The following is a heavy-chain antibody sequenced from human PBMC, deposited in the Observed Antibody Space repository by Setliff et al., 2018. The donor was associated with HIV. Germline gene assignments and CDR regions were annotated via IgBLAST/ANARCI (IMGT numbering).Heavy chain of an antibody. V-gene: IGHV3-48*04. CDR1: GFTFSSAW. CDR3: ARDRVVGATLDPLDL. D-gene: IGHD1-26*01. CDR2: ISSSSSTI. J-gene: IGHJ3*01. Sequence: GGSLRLSCAASGFTFSSAWMGWVRQAPAKGLEWVSYISSSSSTIYYADSVKGRFTISRDNAKNSLYLQMNSLRAEDTAVYYCARDRVVGATLDPLDLWGQGTMVTVSS.